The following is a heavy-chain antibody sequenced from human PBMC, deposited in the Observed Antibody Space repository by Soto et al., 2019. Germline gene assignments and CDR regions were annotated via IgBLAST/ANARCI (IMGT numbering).Heavy chain of an antibody. D-gene: IGHD3-3*01. CDR3: AKPSYDFWSGYYHPFDG. CDR1: GFTFSSYG. V-gene: IGHV3-33*06. Sequence: QVKLVESGGGVVQRGRSLRLSCTVSGFTFSSYGMHWVRQAPGKGLEGVALIWYDGSSKFYADSVKGRFTISRDNSKNTLSLEMSSMRAEDTAMYYCAKPSYDFWSGYYHPFDGWGQGTLVTVSS. CDR2: IWYDGSSK. J-gene: IGHJ4*02.